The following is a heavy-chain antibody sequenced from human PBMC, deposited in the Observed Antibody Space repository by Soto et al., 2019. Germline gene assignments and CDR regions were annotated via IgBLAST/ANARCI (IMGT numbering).Heavy chain of an antibody. Sequence: QVQLVQYGAEVKKPGSSVKVSCTTSGDIFSGYSISWVRQAPGQGLEWMGGIIPIFGTTNYAQRFHGRVTITADKSTSTVYMELYSLKSEDTAVYYCARDLGSGYDPGDYWGQGTLVTVSS. V-gene: IGHV1-69*14. CDR2: IIPIFGTT. D-gene: IGHD5-12*01. CDR1: GDIFSGYS. J-gene: IGHJ4*02. CDR3: ARDLGSGYDPGDY.